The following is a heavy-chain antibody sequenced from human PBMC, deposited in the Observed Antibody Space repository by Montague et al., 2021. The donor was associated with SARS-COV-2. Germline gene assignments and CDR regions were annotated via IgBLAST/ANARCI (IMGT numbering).Heavy chain of an antibody. Sequence: SETLSLTCAVYGGSFSDSHWSWLRQPPGKGLEWIGEINHSGSTKCNPSLKSRVTISVDTSKNQFSLKLSSLTAADTAVYYCARGQSGITMIVVAILGVEFYFDNWGQGTLVTVSS. CDR2: INHSGST. J-gene: IGHJ4*02. V-gene: IGHV4-34*01. CDR3: ARGQSGITMIVVAILGVEFYFDN. CDR1: GGSFSDSH. D-gene: IGHD3-22*01.